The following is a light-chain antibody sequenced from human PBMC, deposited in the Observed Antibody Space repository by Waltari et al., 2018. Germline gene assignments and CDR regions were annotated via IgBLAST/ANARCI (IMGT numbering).Light chain of an antibody. CDR2: YAN. Sequence: ELVMTQSPVTMSVSPGAGVTLSCTASASVGPDLAWYRHKPGQPPRLLIYYANARATGVPARISGSGSGTDFTLTISSLEPEDFAFYYCQQSRQWPRRTFGQGTKLEI. CDR1: ASVGPD. J-gene: IGKJ2*01. V-gene: IGKV3D-15*01. CDR3: QQSRQWPRRT.